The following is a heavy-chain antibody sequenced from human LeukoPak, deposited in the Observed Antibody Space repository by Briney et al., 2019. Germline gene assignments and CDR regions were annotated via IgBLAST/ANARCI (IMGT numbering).Heavy chain of an antibody. J-gene: IGHJ6*03. CDR3: ARQVDSSGSAMDV. D-gene: IGHD3-22*01. CDR2: IIPIFGTA. CDR1: GGTFSSYA. V-gene: IGHV1-69*05. Sequence: SVKVSCKASGGTFSSYAISWVRQAPGQGLEWMGGIIPIFGTANYAQKFQGRVTITTDESTSTTYMELSSLRSEDTAVYYCARQVDSSGSAMDVWGKGTTVTVSS.